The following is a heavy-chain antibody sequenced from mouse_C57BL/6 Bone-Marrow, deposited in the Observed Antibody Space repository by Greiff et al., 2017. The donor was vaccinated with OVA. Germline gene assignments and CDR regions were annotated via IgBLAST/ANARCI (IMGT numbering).Heavy chain of an antibody. CDR3: ARQTPYYFDY. Sequence: EVKLVESGGDLVKPGGSLKLSCAASGFTFSSYGMSWVRQTPDKRLEWVATISSGGSYTYYPASVKGRFTISRDNAENTLYLQMSSLKSEDTAMYYCARQTPYYFDYWGQGTTLTVSS. CDR2: ISSGGSYT. CDR1: GFTFSSYG. V-gene: IGHV5-6*02. J-gene: IGHJ2*01.